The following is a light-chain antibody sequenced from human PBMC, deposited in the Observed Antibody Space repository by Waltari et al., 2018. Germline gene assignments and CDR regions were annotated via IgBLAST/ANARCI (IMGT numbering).Light chain of an antibody. CDR3: QYFDNLPMFT. V-gene: IGKV1-33*01. CDR1: QDIGGY. J-gene: IGKJ2*01. CDR2: KTS. Sequence: DIQLTQSPSSLAASVGDRVTLTCRASQDIGGYLNWYQQQPGKAPKLLIYKTSILNTGVPSRFSGGSYRIDYTLTITNLQPEDIATYYCQYFDNLPMFTFGPGTKVEIK.